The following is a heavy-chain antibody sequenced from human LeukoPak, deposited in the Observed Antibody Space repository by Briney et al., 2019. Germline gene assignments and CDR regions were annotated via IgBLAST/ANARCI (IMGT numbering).Heavy chain of an antibody. Sequence: GASVKVSCKASGYTFTSYGISWVRQAPGQGLEWMGWISAYNGNTNYAQKLQGRVTMTTTTATTTASLELRSLRSDDTAVYYCARVSGDSYYYYMDVWGKGTTVTVSS. D-gene: IGHD3-10*01. J-gene: IGHJ6*03. CDR2: ISAYNGNT. CDR3: ARVSGDSYYYYMDV. CDR1: GYTFTSYG. V-gene: IGHV1-18*01.